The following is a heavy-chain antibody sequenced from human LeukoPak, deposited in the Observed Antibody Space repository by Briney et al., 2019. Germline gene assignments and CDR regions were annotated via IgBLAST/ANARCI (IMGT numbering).Heavy chain of an antibody. J-gene: IGHJ4*02. CDR1: GYTFTSYG. D-gene: IGHD5-18*01. CDR3: GRDPKLGIRGYTYGYIDH. V-gene: IGHV7-4-1*02. Sequence: ASVKVSCKASGYTFTSYGITWVRQAPGQGLEWMGWINTNTGNPSYAQGFFTGRYVFSLDTSASTAYLQINGLKAGDTAVYYCGRDPKLGIRGYTYGYIDHWGQGTLLTVAS. CDR2: INTNTGNP.